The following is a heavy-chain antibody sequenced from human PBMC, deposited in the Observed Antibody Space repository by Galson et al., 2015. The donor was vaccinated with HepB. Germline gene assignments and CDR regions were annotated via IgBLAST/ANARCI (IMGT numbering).Heavy chain of an antibody. CDR2: ISSSSSYI. CDR1: GFTFSSYS. Sequence: SLRLSCAASGFTFSSYSMNWVRQAPGKGLEWVSSISSSSSYIYYADSVKGRFTISRDNAKNSLYLQMNSLRAEDTAVYYCARDQMVGAAAGTWDAFDIWGQGTMVTVSS. J-gene: IGHJ3*02. D-gene: IGHD6-13*01. V-gene: IGHV3-21*01. CDR3: ARDQMVGAAAGTWDAFDI.